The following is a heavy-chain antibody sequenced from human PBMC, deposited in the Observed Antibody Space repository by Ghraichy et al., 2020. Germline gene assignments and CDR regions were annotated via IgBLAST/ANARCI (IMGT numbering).Heavy chain of an antibody. D-gene: IGHD3-16*01. CDR2: IYYSGST. CDR3: ARHLGSPYLYYYYYYMDV. Sequence: SETLSLTCTVSGGSISSSSYYWGWIRQPPGKGLEWIGSIYYSGSTYYNPSLKSRVTISVDTSKNQFSLKLSSVTAADTAVYYCARHLGSPYLYYYYYYMDVWGKGTTVTVSS. V-gene: IGHV4-39*01. CDR1: GGSISSSSYY. J-gene: IGHJ6*03.